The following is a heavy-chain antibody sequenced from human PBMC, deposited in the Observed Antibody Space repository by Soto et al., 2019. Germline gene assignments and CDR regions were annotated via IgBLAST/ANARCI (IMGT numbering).Heavy chain of an antibody. D-gene: IGHD2-15*01. CDR2: INPRGGTT. CDR3: AREIIVGAGLDL. J-gene: IGHJ3*01. V-gene: IGHV1-46*01. Sequence: QVQLVQSGAEGKRPGASVKVSCKTSGYTFTNNYMPWVRQAPGQGLEWVGMINPRGGTTTYAKNFQSRATVTSDTSTSTVYMDLSSLRSEDTALYYCAREIIVGAGLDLWGQGTMVTVSS. CDR1: GYTFTNNY.